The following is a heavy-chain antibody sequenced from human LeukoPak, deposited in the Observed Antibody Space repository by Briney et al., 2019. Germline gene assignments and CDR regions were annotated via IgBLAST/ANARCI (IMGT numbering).Heavy chain of an antibody. J-gene: IGHJ1*01. CDR3: AKDFVYYDFWSGSIAEYFQH. CDR1: GFTFSSYA. CDR2: ICGSGGST. V-gene: IGHV3-23*01. D-gene: IGHD3-3*01. Sequence: GGSLRLSCAASGFTFSSYAMSWVREAPGKGLGWVSAICGSGGSTYYADSVKGRFTISRDNSKNTLYLQMNSLRAEDTAVYYCAKDFVYYDFWSGSIAEYFQHWGQGTLVTVSS.